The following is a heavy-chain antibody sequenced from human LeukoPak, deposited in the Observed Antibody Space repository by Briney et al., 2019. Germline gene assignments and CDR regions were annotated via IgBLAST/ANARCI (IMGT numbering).Heavy chain of an antibody. D-gene: IGHD3-10*01. Sequence: GGSLRLSCAASGFTFSSYWMSWVRQAPGKGLEWVANIKQDGSEKYYVDSVKGRFTISRDNAKNSLYPQMNSLRAEDTAVYYCAREGSYDAFDIWGQGTMVTVSS. V-gene: IGHV3-7*01. CDR2: IKQDGSEK. CDR1: GFTFSSYW. J-gene: IGHJ3*02. CDR3: AREGSYDAFDI.